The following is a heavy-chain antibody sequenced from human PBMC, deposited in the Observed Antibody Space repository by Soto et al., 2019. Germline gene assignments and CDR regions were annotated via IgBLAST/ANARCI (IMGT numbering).Heavy chain of an antibody. CDR1: GGSVRSASYY. CDR3: AKYRRTEAEGFTLDY. Sequence: PSEPLSHTWTVSGGSVRSASYYWNWILQTPGKGLEWIGYIYYSGSTNYNPSLKSRVTISVDTSKNQFSLKLSSVTAADTAVYYCAKYRRTEAEGFTLDYWGRGTLVTVSS. V-gene: IGHV4-61*01. J-gene: IGHJ4*02. CDR2: IYYSGST. D-gene: IGHD6-13*01.